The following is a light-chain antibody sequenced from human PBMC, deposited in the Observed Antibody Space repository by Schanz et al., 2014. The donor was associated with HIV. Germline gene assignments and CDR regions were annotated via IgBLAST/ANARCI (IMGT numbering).Light chain of an antibody. Sequence: QSVLTQPPSVSGAPGQRVTISCIGSSSNIGAGYDVHWYQHLPGTAPKLLIYGNTNRPSGVPDRFSGSKSGTSASLAITGLQAEDEADYYCQSYDSGLSAVAFGGGTKLTVL. CDR2: GNT. CDR1: SSNIGAGYD. V-gene: IGLV1-40*01. J-gene: IGLJ2*01. CDR3: QSYDSGLSAVA.